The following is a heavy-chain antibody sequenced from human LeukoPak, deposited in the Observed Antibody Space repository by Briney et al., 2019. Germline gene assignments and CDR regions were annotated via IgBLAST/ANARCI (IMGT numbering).Heavy chain of an antibody. D-gene: IGHD3-3*01. CDR2: ISGSGGST. CDR3: ARPIFGRFDP. Sequence: GGSLRLSCAASGFTFSSYAMSWVRQAPGKGLEWVSAISGSGGSTYYADSVKGRFTISRDNAKNSLYLQMNSLRAEDTAVYYCARPIFGRFDPWGQGTLVTVSS. J-gene: IGHJ5*02. V-gene: IGHV3-23*01. CDR1: GFTFSSYA.